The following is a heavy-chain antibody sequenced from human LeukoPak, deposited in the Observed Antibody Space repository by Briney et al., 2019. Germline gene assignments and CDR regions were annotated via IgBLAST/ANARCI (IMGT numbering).Heavy chain of an antibody. V-gene: IGHV4-34*01. CDR1: GGSFSGYY. Sequence: SETLSLTCAVYGGSFSGYYWSWIRQPPGKGLEWIGEINHSGSTNYNPSLKSRVTISVDTSKNQFSLKLSSVTAADTAVYYCARGRTDAVTYYDFWSARNWFDPWGQRTLVTVSS. D-gene: IGHD3-3*01. CDR2: INHSGST. CDR3: ARGRTDAVTYYDFWSARNWFDP. J-gene: IGHJ5*02.